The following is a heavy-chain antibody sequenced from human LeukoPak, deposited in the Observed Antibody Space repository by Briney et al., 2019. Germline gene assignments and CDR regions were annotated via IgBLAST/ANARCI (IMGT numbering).Heavy chain of an antibody. D-gene: IGHD2-8*01. CDR1: GFTFSTYG. Sequence: PGRSLRLSCAASGFTFSTYGMDWVRQAPGKGLEWVEVIGADGSTTYYAESVKSRFTISRDNSKSTLFLQMNSLRAEDTAVYYCARPRLFKGVFDDWGQGTMVTVSS. CDR3: ARPRLFKGVFDD. J-gene: IGHJ3*01. V-gene: IGHV3-33*01. CDR2: IGADGSTT.